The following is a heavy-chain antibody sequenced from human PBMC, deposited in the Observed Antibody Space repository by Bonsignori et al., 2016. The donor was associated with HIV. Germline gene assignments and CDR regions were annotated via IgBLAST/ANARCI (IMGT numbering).Heavy chain of an antibody. CDR1: GGSISSSSYY. CDR3: ARDLPIVVVPAAGGWFDP. CDR2: IYYSGST. J-gene: IGHJ5*02. Sequence: SETLSLTCTVSGGSISSSSYYWGWIRQPPGKGLEWIGSIYYSGSTYYNPSLKSRVTISVDTSKNQFSLKLSSVTAADTAVYYCARDLPIVVVPAAGGWFDPWGQGTLVTVSS. V-gene: IGHV4-39*07. D-gene: IGHD2-2*01.